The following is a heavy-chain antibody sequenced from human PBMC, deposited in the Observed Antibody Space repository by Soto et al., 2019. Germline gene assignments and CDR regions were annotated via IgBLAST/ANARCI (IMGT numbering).Heavy chain of an antibody. Sequence: EVQLLESGGGLVQPGGSLRLSCAASGFTFNNYAMTWVRQAPGKGLEWVSAISGDGDTTSYADSVKGRFTVSRDGSKNTLYLRISSLRAEDTALYYCAEGRGGSGSLTPRVDFWGQGTLVTVSS. CDR2: ISGDGDTT. CDR1: GFTFNNYA. J-gene: IGHJ4*02. V-gene: IGHV3-23*01. D-gene: IGHD3-10*01. CDR3: AEGRGGSGSLTPRVDF.